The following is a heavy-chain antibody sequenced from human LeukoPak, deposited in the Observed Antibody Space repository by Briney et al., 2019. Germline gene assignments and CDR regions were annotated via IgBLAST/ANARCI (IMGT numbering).Heavy chain of an antibody. CDR2: IHNSGRT. CDR3: ARGAASGPWGYYYYMDV. Sequence: SETLSLTCTLSGGSISSYYWSWIRQPPGKGLEWLAYIHNSGRTNYNPSLKSRLTISLDTSKNQFSLKLSSVTAADTAVYYCARGAASGPWGYYYYMDVWGKGTTVTVSS. CDR1: GGSISSYY. V-gene: IGHV4-59*12. D-gene: IGHD3-3*01. J-gene: IGHJ6*03.